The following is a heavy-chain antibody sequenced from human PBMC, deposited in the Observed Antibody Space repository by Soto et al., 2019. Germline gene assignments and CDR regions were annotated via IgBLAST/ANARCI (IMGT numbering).Heavy chain of an antibody. Sequence: SETLSLTGTVSGGSISSYYWSWIGQPPGKGLEWIGYIYYSGSTSYNPSLKSRVTISVDTSKNQFSLKLSSVTAADTAVYYCARGRVVVTTEFDYWGQGTPVTVSS. J-gene: IGHJ4*02. CDR1: GGSISSYY. V-gene: IGHV4-59*01. CDR3: ARGRVVVTTEFDY. D-gene: IGHD3-22*01. CDR2: IYYSGST.